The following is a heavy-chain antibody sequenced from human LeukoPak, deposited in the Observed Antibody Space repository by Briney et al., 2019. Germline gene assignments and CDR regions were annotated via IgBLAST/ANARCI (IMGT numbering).Heavy chain of an antibody. J-gene: IGHJ4*02. Sequence: ASVKVSCKASGGTFSSYAISWLRQAPGQGLEWMGGIIPIFGTANYAQKFQGRVTITADESTSTAYMELSSLRSEDTAVYYCARADQWGGFKYYFDYWGQGTLVTVSS. CDR2: IIPIFGTA. V-gene: IGHV1-69*13. CDR3: ARADQWGGFKYYFDY. D-gene: IGHD5-24*01. CDR1: GGTFSSYA.